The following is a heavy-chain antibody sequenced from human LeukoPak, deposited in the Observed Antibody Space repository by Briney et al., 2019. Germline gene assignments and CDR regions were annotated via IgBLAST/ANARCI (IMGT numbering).Heavy chain of an antibody. J-gene: IGHJ3*02. D-gene: IGHD1-26*01. V-gene: IGHV3-48*01. CDR2: ISSSSSTI. CDR3: ARDNLLGWELTIAFDI. Sequence: PGGSLRLSCAASGFTFSSYSMTWVRQAPGKGLEWVSYISSSSSTIYYADSVKGRFTISRDNAKNSLYLQMNSLGAEDTAVYYCARDNLLGWELTIAFDIWGQGTMVTVSS. CDR1: GFTFSSYS.